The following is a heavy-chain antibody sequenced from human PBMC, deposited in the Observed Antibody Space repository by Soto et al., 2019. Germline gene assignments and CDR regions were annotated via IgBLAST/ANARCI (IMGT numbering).Heavy chain of an antibody. CDR3: ARGSVRGSITIFGVVMPYYYYGMDV. CDR1: GGTFSSYA. CDR2: IIPIFGTA. J-gene: IGHJ6*02. D-gene: IGHD3-3*01. Sequence: SVKVSCKASGGTFSSYAISWVRQAPGQGLEWMGGIIPIFGTANYAQKFQGRVKITADESTSTAYMELSSLRSEDTAVYYCARGSVRGSITIFGVVMPYYYYGMDVWG. V-gene: IGHV1-69*13.